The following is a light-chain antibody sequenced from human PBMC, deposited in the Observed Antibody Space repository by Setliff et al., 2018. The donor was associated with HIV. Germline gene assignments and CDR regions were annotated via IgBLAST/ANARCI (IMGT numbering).Light chain of an antibody. CDR3: SSFTSSSTYV. CDR1: SRDAGGGQNY. V-gene: IGLV2-14*01. CDR2: EVT. J-gene: IGLJ1*01. Sequence: QSALTQPASVSGAPGQSITTSCTGTSRDAGGGQNYVSGYQQYPGQATKLMIYEVTKRPAGVSESFSGSKSGNTASLIISGLQTEDEAAYYCSSFTSSSTYVFGIGTKGTV.